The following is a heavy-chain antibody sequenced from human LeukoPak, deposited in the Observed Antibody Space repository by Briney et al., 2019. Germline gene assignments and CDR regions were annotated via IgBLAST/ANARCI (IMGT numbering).Heavy chain of an antibody. CDR2: IIPIFGTA. D-gene: IGHD5-18*01. J-gene: IGHJ5*02. CDR1: GGTFSSYA. Sequence: SVKVSCKASGGTFSSYAISWVRQAPGPGLEWMGGIIPIFGTANYAQKVQGRVAITTDESTSTAYMELSSLRSEDTAVYYCARRAGYSYEYNWFDPWGQGTLVTVSS. CDR3: ARRAGYSYEYNWFDP. V-gene: IGHV1-69*05.